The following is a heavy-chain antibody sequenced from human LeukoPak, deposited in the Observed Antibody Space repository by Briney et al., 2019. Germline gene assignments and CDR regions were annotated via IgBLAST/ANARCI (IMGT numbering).Heavy chain of an antibody. CDR3: ATSRNSARGIDY. CDR1: GYTFITYV. J-gene: IGHJ4*02. V-gene: IGHV1-3*01. Sequence: GAPVKVSCKASGYTFITYVMHWVRQAPGQRLEWMGWLNAGNGLTKYSQKFQGTVTITRDTSASTAYMELSSLRSEDTAVYYCATSRNSARGIDYWGQGTLVTVSS. D-gene: IGHD2-15*01. CDR2: LNAGNGLT.